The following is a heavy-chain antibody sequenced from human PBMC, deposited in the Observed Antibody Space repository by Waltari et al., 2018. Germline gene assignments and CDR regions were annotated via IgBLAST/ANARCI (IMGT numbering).Heavy chain of an antibody. CDR2: IRYDGSNK. J-gene: IGHJ6*03. CDR3: AKNPMDV. CDR1: GFPFSSSG. Sequence: QVQLVESGGGVVQPGGSLGLSCAASGFPFSSSGMHWVRQAPGKGLEWVAFIRYDGSNKYYADSVKGRFTISRDNSKNTLYLQMNSLRAEDTAVYYCAKNPMDVWGKGTTVTVSS. V-gene: IGHV3-30*02.